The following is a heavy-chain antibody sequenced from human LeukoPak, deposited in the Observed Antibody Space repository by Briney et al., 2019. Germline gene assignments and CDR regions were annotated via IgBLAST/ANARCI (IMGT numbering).Heavy chain of an antibody. CDR3: ATNYYDSSGYYPYWYFDL. J-gene: IGHJ2*01. CDR1: GFTFSNYW. Sequence: GGSLRLSCVVSGFTFSNYWMNWVRQAPGKGLEWVASIKEDGSQKYYVDSVKGRFTISRDNAKNSLYLQMNSLRAEDTAVYYCATNYYDSSGYYPYWYFDLWGRGTLVTVSS. CDR2: IKEDGSQK. V-gene: IGHV3-7*03. D-gene: IGHD3-22*01.